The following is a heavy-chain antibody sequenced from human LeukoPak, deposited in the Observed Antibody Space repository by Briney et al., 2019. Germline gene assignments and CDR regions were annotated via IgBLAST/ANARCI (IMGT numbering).Heavy chain of an antibody. J-gene: IGHJ4*02. V-gene: IGHV1-24*01. D-gene: IGHD5-18*01. CDR1: GYTLTELS. Sequence: ASVKVSCKVSGYTLTELSMHWVRQAPGKGLEWMGGFNPEDGETIYAQKFQGRVTMTEDTSTDTAYMELSSLRSEDTAVYYCATDVDTAMAPIDYWGQGTLVTVSS. CDR3: ATDVDTAMAPIDY. CDR2: FNPEDGET.